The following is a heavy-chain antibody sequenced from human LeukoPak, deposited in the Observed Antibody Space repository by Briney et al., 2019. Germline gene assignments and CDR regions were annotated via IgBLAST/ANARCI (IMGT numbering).Heavy chain of an antibody. Sequence: TGGSLRLSCAASGFTFSNYAMNWVRQAPGKGLEWVSGISHNGGSKDYADSVKGRFTVSRDNSKNTLYLQMNSLRAEDTAIYYCAKGEYGSGWPDSGQGTLVTVSS. D-gene: IGHD6-19*01. V-gene: IGHV3-23*01. CDR1: GFTFSNYA. J-gene: IGHJ4*02. CDR3: AKGEYGSGWPD. CDR2: ISHNGGSK.